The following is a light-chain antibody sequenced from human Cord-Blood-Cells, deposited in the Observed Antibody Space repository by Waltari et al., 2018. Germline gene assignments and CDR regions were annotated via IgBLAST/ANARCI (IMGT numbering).Light chain of an antibody. CDR1: KLGDKF. V-gene: IGLV3-1*01. Sequence: SYELTQPPSVSVSPGQTASITCSGDKLGDKFACWYQQKPGQSPVLVIYQDSKRPSGIPGRFSCSNSGNTATLTISGTQAMDEADYCCQAWDSSTVVFGGGTKLTVL. CDR2: QDS. J-gene: IGLJ2*01. CDR3: QAWDSSTVV.